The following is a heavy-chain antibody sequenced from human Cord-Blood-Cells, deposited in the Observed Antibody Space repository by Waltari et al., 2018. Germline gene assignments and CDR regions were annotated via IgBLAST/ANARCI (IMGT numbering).Heavy chain of an antibody. CDR3: ARELGSYYFDL. CDR1: GLTARSNY. Sequence: EVQLVESGGGLIQPGGSLRVSCAASGLTARSNYMSWVGQAPGEGLEWVSVIYSGGSTYYADSVNGRFTISRDNSKNTLYLQMNSLRAEDTAVYYCARELGSYYFDLWGRGTLVTVSS. CDR2: IYSGGST. J-gene: IGHJ2*01. D-gene: IGHD1-26*01. V-gene: IGHV3-53*01.